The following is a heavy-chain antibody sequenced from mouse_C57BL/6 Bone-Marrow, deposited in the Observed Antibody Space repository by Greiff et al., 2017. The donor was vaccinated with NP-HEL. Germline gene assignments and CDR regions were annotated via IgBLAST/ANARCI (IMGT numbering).Heavy chain of an antibody. Sequence: EVQLVESGGDLVKPGGSLKLSCAASGFTFSSYGMSWVRQTPDKRLEWVATISSGGSYTYYPDSVKGRFTISRDNAKNTLYLQMSSLKSEDTAMYYCARPDGYYVGYAMDYWGQGTSVTVSS. CDR2: ISSGGSYT. J-gene: IGHJ4*01. D-gene: IGHD2-3*01. CDR1: GFTFSSYG. CDR3: ARPDGYYVGYAMDY. V-gene: IGHV5-6*01.